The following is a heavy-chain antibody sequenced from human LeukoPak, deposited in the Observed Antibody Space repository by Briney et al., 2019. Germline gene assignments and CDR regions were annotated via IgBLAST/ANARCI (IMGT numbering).Heavy chain of an antibody. J-gene: IGHJ4*02. V-gene: IGHV3-30*18. D-gene: IGHD5-12*01. CDR2: ISYDGSNK. CDR3: AKAPWLRPGTLDY. CDR1: GFTFSSYG. Sequence: PGGSLRLSCAASGFTFSSYGMHWVRPAPGKGLEWVAVISYDGSNKYYADSVKGRFTISRDNSKNTLYLQMNSLRAEDTAVYYCAKAPWLRPGTLDYWGQGTLVTVSS.